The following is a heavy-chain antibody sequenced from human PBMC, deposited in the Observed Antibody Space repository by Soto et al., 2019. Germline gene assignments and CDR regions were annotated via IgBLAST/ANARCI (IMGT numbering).Heavy chain of an antibody. CDR3: ARDPTGWEDAFDV. CDR2: IYYSGTT. V-gene: IGHV4-61*01. D-gene: IGHD4-17*01. CDR1: GVSVNSGSYQ. Sequence: QVHLQESGPGLVKPSETLSLTCTVSGVSVNSGSYQWSWIRQPPGKGLEWIGYIYYSGTTNSNPSLKSRVTTPVDTSTNLVSLKLSPVTAADRAGYYCARDPTGWEDAFDVWGQGTMVRVSS. J-gene: IGHJ3*01.